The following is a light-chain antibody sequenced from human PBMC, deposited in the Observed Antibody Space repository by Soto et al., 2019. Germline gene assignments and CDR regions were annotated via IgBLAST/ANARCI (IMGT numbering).Light chain of an antibody. Sequence: QSALTQPASVSGSPGQSITISCTGTSSDVGGYNYVSWYQQHPGKAPKLMIYEVSNRPSGVSNRFSGSKSRNTASLTISGLQAEDEADYYCSSYTSRSTRVFGGGTKLTVL. CDR3: SSYTSRSTRV. J-gene: IGLJ3*02. CDR2: EVS. V-gene: IGLV2-14*01. CDR1: SSDVGGYNY.